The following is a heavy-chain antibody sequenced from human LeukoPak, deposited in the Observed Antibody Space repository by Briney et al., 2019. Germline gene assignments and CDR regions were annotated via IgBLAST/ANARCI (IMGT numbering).Heavy chain of an antibody. CDR2: ISSSGSTL. D-gene: IGHD6-19*01. CDR3: AREVKQWLVRGVFDY. Sequence: TGGSLRLSCAASGFTFSSYEMNWVRQAPGKGLEWVSYISSSGSTLYYADSVKGRFTISRDNAKNSLYLQMNSLRAEDTAVYYCAREVKQWLVRGVFDYWGQGTLVTVSS. J-gene: IGHJ4*02. V-gene: IGHV3-48*03. CDR1: GFTFSSYE.